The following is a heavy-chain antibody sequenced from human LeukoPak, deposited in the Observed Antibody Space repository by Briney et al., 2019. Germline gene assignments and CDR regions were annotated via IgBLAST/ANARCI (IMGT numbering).Heavy chain of an antibody. CDR2: ISSSSSYI. CDR3: AKDIRPNIAVAGIAFDY. Sequence: PGGSLRLSCAASGFTFSSYAMSWVRQAPGKGLEWVSSISSSSSYIYYADSVKGRFTISRDNAKNSLYLQMNSLRAEDTALYYCAKDIRPNIAVAGIAFDYWGQGTLVTVSS. V-gene: IGHV3-21*04. D-gene: IGHD6-19*01. J-gene: IGHJ4*02. CDR1: GFTFSSYA.